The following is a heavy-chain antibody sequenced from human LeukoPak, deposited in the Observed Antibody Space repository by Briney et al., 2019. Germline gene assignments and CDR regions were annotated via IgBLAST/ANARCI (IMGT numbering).Heavy chain of an antibody. CDR2: IYYSGST. J-gene: IGHJ4*02. CDR3: ARGSGSYGSNLDY. D-gene: IGHD1-26*01. Sequence: SETLSLTCTVSGGSISTSSYYWAWIRQPPGKGLEWIGSIYYSGSTYYNPSLKSRVTISVDTSKNQFSLKLSSVTAADTAVYYCARGSGSYGSNLDYWGQGTLVTVSS. CDR1: GGSISTSSYY. V-gene: IGHV4-39*07.